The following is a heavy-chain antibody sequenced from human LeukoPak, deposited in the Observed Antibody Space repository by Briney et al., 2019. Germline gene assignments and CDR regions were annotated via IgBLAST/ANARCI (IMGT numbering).Heavy chain of an antibody. CDR2: IIPILGIA. V-gene: IGHV1-69*02. D-gene: IGHD2-2*02. Sequence: SVKVSCKASRGTFSSYTISWVRQAPGQGLEWMGRIIPILGIANYAQKSQGRVTITADKSTSTAYMELSSLRSEDTAVYYCARVRYCSSTSCYTFDYWGQGTLVTVSS. CDR3: ARVRYCSSTSCYTFDY. CDR1: RGTFSSYT. J-gene: IGHJ4*02.